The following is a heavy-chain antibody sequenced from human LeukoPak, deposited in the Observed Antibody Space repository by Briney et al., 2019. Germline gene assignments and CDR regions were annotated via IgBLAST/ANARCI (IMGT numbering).Heavy chain of an antibody. J-gene: IGHJ6*03. CDR1: GGSISSYY. CDR3: ARWPQYYYYMDV. V-gene: IGHV4-4*09. Sequence: SETLSLTCTVSGGSISSYYWSWIRQPPGKGLEWIGYIYTSGSTNYNPSLKSRVTIPVDTSKNQFSLKLSSVTAADTAVYYCARWPQYYYYMDVWGKGTTVTVSS. CDR2: IYTSGST.